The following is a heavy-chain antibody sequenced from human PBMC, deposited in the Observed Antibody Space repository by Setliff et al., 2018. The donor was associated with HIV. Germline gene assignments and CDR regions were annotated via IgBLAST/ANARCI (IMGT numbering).Heavy chain of an antibody. CDR2: INHSGST. Sequence: PSETLSLTCAVDSGSFGGYYWSWIRQPPGKGLEWIGEINHSGSTNYNPSLKSRVTISVDTSKNQFSLNLSSVTAADTAVYYCARDFCSSTTCTNWFHPWGQGTLVTVSS. J-gene: IGHJ5*02. V-gene: IGHV4-34*01. D-gene: IGHD2-2*01. CDR1: SGSFGGYY. CDR3: ARDFCSSTTCTNWFHP.